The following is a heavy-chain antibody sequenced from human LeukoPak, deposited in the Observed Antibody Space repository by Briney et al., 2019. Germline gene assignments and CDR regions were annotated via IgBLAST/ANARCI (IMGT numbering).Heavy chain of an antibody. V-gene: IGHV3-13*01. Sequence: GGSLRLSCAASGFTFSSYDMHWVRQATGKGLEWVSAIGTAGDTYYPGSVKGRFTISRENAKNSLYLQMNSLRAGDTAVYYCARGGGYEFSDLPLDYWGQGTLVTVSS. J-gene: IGHJ4*02. CDR1: GFTFSSYD. CDR3: ARGGGYEFSDLPLDY. D-gene: IGHD5-12*01. CDR2: IGTAGDT.